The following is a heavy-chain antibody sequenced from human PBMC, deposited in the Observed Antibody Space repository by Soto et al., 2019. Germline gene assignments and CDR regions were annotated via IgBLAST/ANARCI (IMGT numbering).Heavy chain of an antibody. CDR3: TRAAGGTSMWFDP. Sequence: RXQTLSLTSAICGDSVSSNSASWNLIRQSPARGLEWLGRTYYRSKWYNDYAVSVKSRITINPDTTKNQYSLQLNSVTPEDTAVYYCTRAAGGTSMWFDPWGQGTLVTVSS. CDR2: TYYRSKWYN. D-gene: IGHD6-13*01. V-gene: IGHV6-1*01. J-gene: IGHJ5*02. CDR1: GDSVSSNSAS.